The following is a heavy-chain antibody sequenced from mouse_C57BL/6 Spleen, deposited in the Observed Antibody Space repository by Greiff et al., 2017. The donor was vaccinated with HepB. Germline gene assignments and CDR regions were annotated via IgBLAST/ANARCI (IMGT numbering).Heavy chain of an antibody. CDR2: ISSGSSTI. CDR1: GFTFSDYG. Sequence: VQLKESGGGLVKPGGSLKLSCAASGFTFSDYGMHWVRQAPEKGLEWVAYISSGSSTIYYADTVKGRFTISRDNAKNTLLLQMTSLRSEDTAMYYCARRFITTVVPDWYFDVWGTGTTVTVSS. CDR3: ARRFITTVVPDWYFDV. D-gene: IGHD1-1*01. J-gene: IGHJ1*03. V-gene: IGHV5-17*01.